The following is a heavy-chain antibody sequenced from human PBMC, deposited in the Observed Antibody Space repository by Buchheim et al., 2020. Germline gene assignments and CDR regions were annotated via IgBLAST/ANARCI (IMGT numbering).Heavy chain of an antibody. CDR2: ISYDGSNK. CDR1: GFTFSSYG. J-gene: IGHJ4*02. Sequence: QVQLVESGGGVVQPGRSLRLSCAASGFTFSSYGMHWVRQAPGKGLEWVAVISYDGSNKYYADSVKGRFTISRDNSKNTLYLQMNSLRAEDTAVYYCAKDGSGWYPDYWGQGTL. V-gene: IGHV3-30*18. CDR3: AKDGSGWYPDY. D-gene: IGHD6-19*01.